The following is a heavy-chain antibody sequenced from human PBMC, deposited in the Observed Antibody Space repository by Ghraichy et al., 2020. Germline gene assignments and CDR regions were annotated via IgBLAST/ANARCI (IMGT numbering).Heavy chain of an antibody. Sequence: TLSLTCAVSGGSISSGGYSWSWIRQPPGKGLEWIGYIYHSGSTYYNPSLKSRVTISVDRSKNQFSLKLSSVTAADTAVYYCARSRMESGGSSHDAFDIWGQGTMVTVSS. CDR1: GGSISSGGYS. D-gene: IGHD2-15*01. CDR3: ARSRMESGGSSHDAFDI. CDR2: IYHSGST. J-gene: IGHJ3*02. V-gene: IGHV4-30-2*01.